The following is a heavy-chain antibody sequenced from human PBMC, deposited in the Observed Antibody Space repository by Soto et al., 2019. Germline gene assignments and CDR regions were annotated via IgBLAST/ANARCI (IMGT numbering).Heavy chain of an antibody. CDR2: ISGYNGNT. Sequence: ASVKVSCKASGYTFTSYGIGWVRQAPGRGLEWMGWISGYNGNTHYAQKFQGKVTMTTDTSTSTAYMELRSLRSEDTAVYYCAKADSNYAGRFSYYYMDVWGKGTMVTVSS. CDR1: GYTFTSYG. D-gene: IGHD4-4*01. V-gene: IGHV1-18*01. CDR3: AKADSNYAGRFSYYYMDV. J-gene: IGHJ6*03.